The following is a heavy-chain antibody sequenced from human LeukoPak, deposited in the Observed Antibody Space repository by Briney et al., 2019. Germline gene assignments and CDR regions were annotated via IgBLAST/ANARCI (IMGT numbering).Heavy chain of an antibody. CDR1: GFTFSNYN. Sequence: GGSLRLSCAASGFTFSNYNMNWVRQGPGEGLEWVSYISSSSSSIYFADSVKGRFTVSRDNAKNSLYLQMNSLRAEDTAVYYCARDKDYGSGSDYNEYVFDFWGQGTMVTVSS. CDR2: ISSSSSSI. J-gene: IGHJ3*01. CDR3: ARDKDYGSGSDYNEYVFDF. D-gene: IGHD3-10*01. V-gene: IGHV3-48*04.